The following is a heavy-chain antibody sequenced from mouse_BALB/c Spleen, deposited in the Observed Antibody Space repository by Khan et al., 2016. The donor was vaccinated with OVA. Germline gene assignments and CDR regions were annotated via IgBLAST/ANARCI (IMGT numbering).Heavy chain of an antibody. CDR1: GYTFTTYW. D-gene: IGHD2-14*01. CDR3: ASYRYDYFDY. Sequence: VQLQESGAELARPGASVKLSCKASGYTFTTYWMQWVKQRPGQGLEWIGTIYPGDGDTRYTQNFKDKATLTADKSSSTAYMQLSSLASEDSAVDYCASYRYDYFDYWGQGTTLTVSS. J-gene: IGHJ2*01. V-gene: IGHV1-87*01. CDR2: IYPGDGDT.